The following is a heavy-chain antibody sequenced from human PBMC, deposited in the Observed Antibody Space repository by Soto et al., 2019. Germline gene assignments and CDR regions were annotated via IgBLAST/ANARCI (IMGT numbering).Heavy chain of an antibody. D-gene: IGHD3-22*01. Sequence: QVQLQESGPGLVKPSGTVSLTCDVSGVSISSGNWWSWVRQPPGKGLEWIGEICRDGMTTYYPSLRGRATISEDTSKNRFSLRVTSATAADTAIYYCVRLVYDRRLNYLYFGYCGRGALVTVSS. CDR1: GVSISSGNW. CDR3: VRLVYDRRLNYLYFGY. V-gene: IGHV4-4*02. CDR2: ICRDGMT. J-gene: IGHJ4*02.